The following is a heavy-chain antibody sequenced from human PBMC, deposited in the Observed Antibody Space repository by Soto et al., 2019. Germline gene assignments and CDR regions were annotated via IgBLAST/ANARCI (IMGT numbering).Heavy chain of an antibody. D-gene: IGHD6-13*01. CDR1: GGSISSGDYY. J-gene: IGHJ4*02. CDR2: IYYSGST. V-gene: IGHV4-30-4*01. Sequence: SETLSLTCTVSGGSISSGDYYWSWIRQPPGKGLEWIGYIYYSGSTYYNPSLKSRVTISVDTSKNQFSLKLSSVTAADTAVYYCARPDSSSWAAPFGSWGQGTWVTVSS. CDR3: ARPDSSSWAAPFGS.